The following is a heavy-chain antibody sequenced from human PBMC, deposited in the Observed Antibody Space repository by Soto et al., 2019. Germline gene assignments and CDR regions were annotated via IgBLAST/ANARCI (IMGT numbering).Heavy chain of an antibody. CDR3: AKGSSYSSSCPFDP. V-gene: IGHV3-23*01. Sequence: GGSLRLSCAASGFTFSSYAMGWVRQAPGKGLEWVSAISGSGGSTYYADSVKGRFTISRDNSKNTLYLQMNSLRAEDTAVYYCAKGSSYSSSCPFDPWGQGTLVTVSS. CDR2: ISGSGGST. J-gene: IGHJ5*02. CDR1: GFTFSSYA. D-gene: IGHD6-13*01.